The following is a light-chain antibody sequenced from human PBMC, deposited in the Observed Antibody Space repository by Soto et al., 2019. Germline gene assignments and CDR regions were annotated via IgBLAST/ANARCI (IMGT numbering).Light chain of an antibody. J-gene: IGLJ2*01. V-gene: IGLV1-51*01. Sequence: QSVLTQPPSVSAAPGQKVSISCSGSSSNIGNEYVSWYQQLPGTAPKLLIYDNNRRPSGIPDRFSGSKSGTSATLDITGLQTGDEAEYFCGSWDNILDVELFGGGTKLTVL. CDR1: SSNIGNEY. CDR2: DNN. CDR3: GSWDNILDVEL.